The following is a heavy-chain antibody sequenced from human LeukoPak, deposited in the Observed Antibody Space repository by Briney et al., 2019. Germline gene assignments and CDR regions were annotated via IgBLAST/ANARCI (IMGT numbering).Heavy chain of an antibody. CDR1: GYTFTGYY. J-gene: IGHJ6*03. CDR3: ARDLTPGGPDYYYYMDV. D-gene: IGHD1-14*01. Sequence: ASVKISCKASGYTFTGYYMHWVRQAPGQGLECMGWINPDSGDTNYTQKLQDRVSMTRDTSISTAYMELSRLRSDDTAVYYCARDLTPGGPDYYYYMDVWGKGTTVTISS. V-gene: IGHV1-2*02. CDR2: INPDSGDT.